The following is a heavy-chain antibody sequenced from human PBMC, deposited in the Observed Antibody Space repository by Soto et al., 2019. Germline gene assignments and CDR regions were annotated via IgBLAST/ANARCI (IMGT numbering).Heavy chain of an antibody. V-gene: IGHV3-74*01. D-gene: IGHD3-22*01. CDR3: ARVMYYYDSSDHFSADVFDI. CDR1: GFTSSRYW. CDR2: ISNDGSST. Sequence: GGSLRLSCAASGFTSSRYWIHWVRQAPEKGLVWVSRISNDGSSTNYADSVKGRFTISRDNAKNTVYLQMNSLRAEDTAVYYCARVMYYYDSSDHFSADVFDIWRQGTMVTGS. J-gene: IGHJ3*02.